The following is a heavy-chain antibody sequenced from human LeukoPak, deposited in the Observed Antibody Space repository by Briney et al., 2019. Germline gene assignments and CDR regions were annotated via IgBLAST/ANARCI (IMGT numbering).Heavy chain of an antibody. Sequence: KPSDTLSLTCAVSGYSISNSNWWGWIRQPPGKGLEWIGEINHSGSTNYNPSLKSRVTISVDTSKNQFSLKLSSVTAADTAVYYCARRIMYYYDSSRAPRFDYWGQGTLVTVSS. J-gene: IGHJ4*02. D-gene: IGHD3-22*01. CDR2: INHSGST. CDR3: ARRIMYYYDSSRAPRFDY. V-gene: IGHV4-28*01. CDR1: GYSISNSNW.